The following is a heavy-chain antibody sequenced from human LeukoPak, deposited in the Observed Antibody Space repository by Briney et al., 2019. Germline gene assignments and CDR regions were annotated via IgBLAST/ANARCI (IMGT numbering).Heavy chain of an antibody. CDR2: ISGSGGST. V-gene: IGHV3-23*01. D-gene: IGHD6-19*01. J-gene: IGHJ4*02. CDR3: AARPPIAVAGPFDY. CDR1: GFTFSSYA. Sequence: GGSLRLSCAASGFTFSSYAMGWVRQAPGKGLEWVSTISGSGGSTYYADSVRGRFTISRDNSKNTLYLQMSSLRVDDTAVYYCAARPPIAVAGPFDYWGQRTLVTVSS.